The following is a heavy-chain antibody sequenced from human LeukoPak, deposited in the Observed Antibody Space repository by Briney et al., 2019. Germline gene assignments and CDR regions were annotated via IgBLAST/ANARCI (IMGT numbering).Heavy chain of an antibody. CDR1: GDSVSSSSAV. CDR3: AGTTDYSSFLAF. CDR2: TYYRSKWHN. V-gene: IGHV6-1*01. Sequence: TSQTLSLTCAVSGDSVSSSSAVWHWIRQSPSRGLEWLGRTYYRSKWHNEYAESVKSRISITSDTSKNQFSLQLNSVTPEDTAEYFCAGTTDYSSFLAFWGQGTLVTVSS. D-gene: IGHD4-11*01. J-gene: IGHJ4*02.